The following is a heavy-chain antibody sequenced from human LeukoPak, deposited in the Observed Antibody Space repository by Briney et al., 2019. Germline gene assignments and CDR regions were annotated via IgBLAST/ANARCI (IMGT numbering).Heavy chain of an antibody. CDR2: IYDSGST. J-gene: IGHJ4*02. CDR3: ARRYTYGSLGFDY. D-gene: IGHD5-18*01. CDR1: GGFSSSYY. Sequence: PSETLSLTCSVSGGFSSSYYWSWIRQPPGKGLEWIGYIYDSGSTNYNPSLKSRVTISVDTSKKQFTLKLSSVTAADTAVYYCARRYTYGSLGFDYWGQGTLVTVSS. V-gene: IGHV4-59*01.